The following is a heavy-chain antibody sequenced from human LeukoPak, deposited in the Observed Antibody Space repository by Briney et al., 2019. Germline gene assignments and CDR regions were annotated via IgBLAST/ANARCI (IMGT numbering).Heavy chain of an antibody. CDR3: AKESAYCGSGCRSLSDY. CDR2: MSSTGINT. J-gene: IGHJ4*02. V-gene: IGHV3-23*01. D-gene: IGHD2-21*02. CDR1: GFTFHNYA. Sequence: GGSLRLSCAASGFTFHNYAITWVRQAPGKGLEWVSTMSSTGINTYYADSVKGRFTLSRDNSKTTLYLQMNSLRAEDTAVYYCAKESAYCGSGCRSLSDYWGQGTLVTVSS.